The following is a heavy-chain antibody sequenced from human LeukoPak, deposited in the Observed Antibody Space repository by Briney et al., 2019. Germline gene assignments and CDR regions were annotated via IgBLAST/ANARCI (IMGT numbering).Heavy chain of an antibody. CDR3: ARDLPQITIFGVVISYYFDY. J-gene: IGHJ4*02. CDR2: ISAYNGNT. D-gene: IGHD3-3*01. V-gene: IGHV1-18*01. CDR1: GYTFSSYG. Sequence: ASVKVSCKASGYTFSSYGISWVRQAPGQGLEWIGWISAYNGNTNYAQKLQGRVTMTTDTSTNTAYMELRSLRSDDTAVYYCARDLPQITIFGVVISYYFDYWGQGTLVTVSS.